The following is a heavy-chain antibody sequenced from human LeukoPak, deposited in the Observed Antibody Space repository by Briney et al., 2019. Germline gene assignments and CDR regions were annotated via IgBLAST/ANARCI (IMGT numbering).Heavy chain of an antibody. Sequence: GGSLRLSCAASGFTFSTYPMSWVRQAPGKGLEWVSAISGSGGSTSYADSVKGRFTISRDNSKNTLYLQMNSLRVEDTAVYYCAKASKAHGGSLHYDYWGQGTLVTVSS. V-gene: IGHV3-23*01. CDR3: AKASKAHGGSLHYDY. CDR1: GFTFSTYP. CDR2: ISGSGGST. D-gene: IGHD1-26*01. J-gene: IGHJ4*02.